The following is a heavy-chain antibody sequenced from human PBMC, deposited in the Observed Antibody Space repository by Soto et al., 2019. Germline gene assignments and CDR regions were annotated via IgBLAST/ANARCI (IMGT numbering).Heavy chain of an antibody. CDR2: MSYDGSAK. J-gene: IGHJ4*02. D-gene: IGHD6-6*01. CDR1: GFIFSNNG. CDR3: AIARVADAALAH. V-gene: IGHV3-30*03. Sequence: QVQLVESGGGVVQPGRSLRLSCAGSGFIFSNNGMHWVRQAPGKGLEWVACMSYDGSAKFYADSVKGRFTISRDNSKSLLFLQMSNLRAEDTAMYYCAIARVADAALAHWGQGALVTVSS.